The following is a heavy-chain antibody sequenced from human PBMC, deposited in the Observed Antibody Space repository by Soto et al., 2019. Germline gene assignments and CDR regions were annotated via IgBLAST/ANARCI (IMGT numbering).Heavy chain of an antibody. CDR3: VRDTAATFENYSGMDV. D-gene: IGHD2-15*01. CDR2: IYYSGST. CDR1: GGSISSGDYY. Sequence: SETLSLTCTVSGGSISSGDYYWSWIRQSPGKGLEWIGYIYYSGSTYYNPSLESRLTISVDMSRNQFSLNLRSVTAADTAVYYCVRDTAATFENYSGMDVWGQGTTVTVS. V-gene: IGHV4-30-4*01. J-gene: IGHJ6*02.